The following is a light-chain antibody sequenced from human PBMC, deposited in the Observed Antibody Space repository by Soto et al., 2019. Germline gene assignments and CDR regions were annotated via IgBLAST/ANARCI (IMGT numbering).Light chain of an antibody. V-gene: IGLV2-23*02. CDR3: CSYGGSSALPYV. CDR2: EVT. J-gene: IGLJ1*01. Sequence: QSALAQPASVSGSPEQSVTISGPGTRSDLGCYNLASCYQQNPGKAPELVFYEVTERPSGVSNRFSGSKFGNTASLTISGLLPEDEADYYCCSYGGSSALPYVFGTGTKVTVL. CDR1: RSDLGCYNL.